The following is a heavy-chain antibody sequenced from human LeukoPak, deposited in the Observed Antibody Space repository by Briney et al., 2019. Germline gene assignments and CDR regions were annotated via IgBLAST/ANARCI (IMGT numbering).Heavy chain of an antibody. CDR3: ASSGVAGSPSH. D-gene: IGHD5-12*01. CDR1: GYTFTNYD. CDR2: ISAYNGNT. J-gene: IGHJ4*02. Sequence: VASVKVSCKASGYTFTNYDISWVRQAPGQGLEWMGWISAYNGNTNYAQKLQGRVTMTTDTSTSTAYMELRSLRSDDTAVYYCASSGVAGSPSHWGQGTLVTVSS. V-gene: IGHV1-18*01.